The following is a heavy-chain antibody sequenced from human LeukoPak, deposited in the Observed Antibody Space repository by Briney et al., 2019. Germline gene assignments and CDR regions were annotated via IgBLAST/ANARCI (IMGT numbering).Heavy chain of an antibody. D-gene: IGHD3-10*01. Sequence: ASVKVSCKASGGTFSSYTISWVRQAPGQGLEWMGWISAYNGNTNYAQKLQGRVTMTTDTSTSTAYMELRSLRSDDTAVYYCARVPYYLNYYYYYMDVWGKGTTVTVSS. V-gene: IGHV1-18*01. CDR2: ISAYNGNT. CDR3: ARVPYYLNYYYYYMDV. CDR1: GGTFSSYT. J-gene: IGHJ6*03.